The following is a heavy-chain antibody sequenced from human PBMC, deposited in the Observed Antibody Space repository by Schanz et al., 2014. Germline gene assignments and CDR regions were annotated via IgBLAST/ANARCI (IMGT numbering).Heavy chain of an antibody. J-gene: IGHJ6*02. D-gene: IGHD6-6*01. V-gene: IGHV3-66*01. CDR3: ARGYSSSMDV. CDR2: IYSGGST. CDR1: GFTFSSYA. Sequence: VHLVESGGGVVQPGGSLRLSCAASGFTFSSYAMSWVRQAPGKGLEWVSVIYSGGSTYYADSVKGRFTISRDNSKNTLYLQMNSLRAEDTAVYYCARGYSSSMDVWGQGTTVTVSS.